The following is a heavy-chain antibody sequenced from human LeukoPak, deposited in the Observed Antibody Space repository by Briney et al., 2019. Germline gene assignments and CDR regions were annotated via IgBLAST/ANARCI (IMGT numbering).Heavy chain of an antibody. J-gene: IGHJ4*02. CDR3: ARVRLGELSTIDY. D-gene: IGHD3-16*02. CDR1: GFTFSNYA. V-gene: IGHV3-23*01. Sequence: GGSLRLSCAASGFTFSNYAMNWVRQAPGKGLEWVSAISGSGGSAYHADSVKGRFTISRDNSKNTLYLQMNSLRAEDTAVYYCARVRLGELSTIDYWGQGTLVIVSS. CDR2: ISGSGGSA.